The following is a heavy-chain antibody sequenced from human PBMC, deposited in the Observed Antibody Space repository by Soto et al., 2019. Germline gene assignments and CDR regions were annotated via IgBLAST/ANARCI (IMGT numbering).Heavy chain of an antibody. Sequence: QVPLVQSGAEVKKPGASVKVSCKASGYTFTSYAMHWVRQAPGQRLEWMGWINAGNGNTKYSQKFQGRVTITRDTSASTAYMELSSLRSEDTAVYYCARGAAVDYYYYMDVWGKGTTVTVSS. CDR2: INAGNGNT. D-gene: IGHD6-25*01. CDR1: GYTFTSYA. CDR3: ARGAAVDYYYYMDV. V-gene: IGHV1-3*01. J-gene: IGHJ6*03.